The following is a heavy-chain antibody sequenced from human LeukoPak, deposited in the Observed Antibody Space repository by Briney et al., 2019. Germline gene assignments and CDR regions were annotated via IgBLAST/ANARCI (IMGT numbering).Heavy chain of an antibody. CDR1: GFTFSSYG. CDR2: IWYDGSNK. D-gene: IGHD2-15*01. Sequence: GGSLRLSCAASGFTFSSYGMHWVRQAPGKGLEWVEVIWYDGSNKYYADSVKGRFTISRDNSKNTLYLQMNSLRAEDTAVYYCAIRSGGTKPPMNWGQGTLVTVSS. V-gene: IGHV3-33*01. J-gene: IGHJ4*02. CDR3: AIRSGGTKPPMN.